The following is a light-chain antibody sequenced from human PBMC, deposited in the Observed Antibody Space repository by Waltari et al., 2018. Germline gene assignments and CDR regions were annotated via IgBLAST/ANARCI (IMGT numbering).Light chain of an antibody. CDR2: ESS. CDR1: SSDVGSHKF. V-gene: IGLV2-23*01. CDR3: CSYVGGITPFLV. J-gene: IGLJ2*01. Sequence: QSALTQPASVSGSPGQSITISCSGTSSDVGSHKFVSLFQQHPGKVPKRRIYESSKRPSGVSNRFSGSKSDNTASLTITGLQTEDEADYYCCSYVGGITPFLVFGGGT.